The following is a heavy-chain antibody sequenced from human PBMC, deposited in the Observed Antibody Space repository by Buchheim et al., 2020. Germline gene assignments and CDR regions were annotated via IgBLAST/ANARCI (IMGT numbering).Heavy chain of an antibody. CDR3: ARGQKDYDSSGYYWSYYYYGMDV. Sequence: QVQLQESGPGLVKPSETLSLTCTVSGGSISSYYWSWIRQPPGKGLEWIGYIYYSGSTNYNPSLKSRVTISVDTSKNQFSLKLSSATAADTAVYYCARGQKDYDSSGYYWSYYYYGMDVWGQGTT. J-gene: IGHJ6*02. D-gene: IGHD3-22*01. CDR2: IYYSGST. CDR1: GGSISSYY. V-gene: IGHV4-59*01.